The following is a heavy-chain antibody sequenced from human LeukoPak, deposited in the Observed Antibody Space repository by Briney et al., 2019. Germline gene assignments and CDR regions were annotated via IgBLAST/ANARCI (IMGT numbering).Heavy chain of an antibody. J-gene: IGHJ4*02. CDR3: ARSTLSRNYYDSNGYYYDLDY. D-gene: IGHD3-22*01. Sequence: ASVKVSCKASGYTFTGYYMHWVRQAPGQGLEWMGRINPNSGGTNYAQKFQGRVTMTRDTSISTAYMELSRLRSDDTAVYYCARSTLSRNYYDSNGYYYDLDYWGQGTLVTVSS. V-gene: IGHV1-2*06. CDR2: INPNSGGT. CDR1: GYTFTGYY.